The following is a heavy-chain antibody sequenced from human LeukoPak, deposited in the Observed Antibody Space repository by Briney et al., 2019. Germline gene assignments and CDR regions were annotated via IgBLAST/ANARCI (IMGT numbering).Heavy chain of an antibody. CDR2: IYSGGST. CDR3: ASPLSITMVRGVKGYYGMDV. Sequence: GGSLRLSCAASGFTVSSNYMSWVCQAPGTGLEWDSVIYSGGSTYYADSVKGRFTISRDNSKNTLYLQMNSLRAEDTAVYYCASPLSITMVRGVKGYYGMDVWGKGTTVTVSS. CDR1: GFTVSSNY. D-gene: IGHD3-10*01. J-gene: IGHJ6*04. V-gene: IGHV3-53*01.